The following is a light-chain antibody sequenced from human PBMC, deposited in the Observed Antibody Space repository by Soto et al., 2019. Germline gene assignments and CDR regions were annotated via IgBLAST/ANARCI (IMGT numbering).Light chain of an antibody. J-gene: IGKJ2*01. CDR2: DVS. CDR1: QTVERW. CDR3: QQYKDYVYT. V-gene: IGKV1-5*01. Sequence: DIQITQSPSTVSSSVVDRFTITCRASQTVERWFAWYQQKPGKAPKLLISDVSTLERGVPSRFSGSGSATEFTLTINGLQPDDFATYYCQQYKDYVYTFGQGTKVDIK.